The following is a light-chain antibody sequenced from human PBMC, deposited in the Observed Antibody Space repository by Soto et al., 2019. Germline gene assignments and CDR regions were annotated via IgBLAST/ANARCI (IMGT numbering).Light chain of an antibody. CDR3: QHRFSMPPA. CDR1: QNIIRH. Sequence: DFPLTQTPSSLSASIGDGVTITCRATQNIIRHLNWYQQRPGKAPRLLIYAASTLQTGVPARFTGSGSGTEFTLTISGLQPADFGPYYCQHRFSMPPAFGQGTKVEIK. V-gene: IGKV1-39*01. J-gene: IGKJ1*01. CDR2: AAS.